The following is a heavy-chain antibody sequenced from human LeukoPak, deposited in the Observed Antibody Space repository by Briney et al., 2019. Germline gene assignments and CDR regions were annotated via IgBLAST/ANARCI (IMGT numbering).Heavy chain of an antibody. V-gene: IGHV4-4*07. CDR3: ARDWSSGWSGDAFDI. J-gene: IGHJ3*02. CDR1: GGSISSYY. D-gene: IGHD6-19*01. CDR2: MYVSGTT. Sequence: SETLSLTCTVSGGSISSYYWSWIRQPAGKRLEWIGRMYVSGTTNYNPSLKSRVTMSVDTSKNQFSLNLSSVTAADTAVYYCARDWSSGWSGDAFDIWGQGTMVTVSS.